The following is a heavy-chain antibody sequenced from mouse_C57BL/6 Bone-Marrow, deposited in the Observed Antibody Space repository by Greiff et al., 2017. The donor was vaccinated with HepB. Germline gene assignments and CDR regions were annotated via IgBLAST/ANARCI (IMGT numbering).Heavy chain of an antibody. J-gene: IGHJ2*01. CDR2: ISSGGSYT. V-gene: IGHV5-6*01. Sequence: VQLQQSGGDLVKPGGSLKLSCAASGFTFSSYGMSWVRQTPDKRLEWVATISSGGSYTYYPDSVKGRFTISRDNAKNTLYLQMSSLKSEDTAMYYCARPIDYWGQGTTLTVSS. CDR1: GFTFSSYG. CDR3: ARPIDY.